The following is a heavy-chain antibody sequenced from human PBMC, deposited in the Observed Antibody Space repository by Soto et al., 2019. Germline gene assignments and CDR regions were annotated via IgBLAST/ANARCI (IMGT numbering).Heavy chain of an antibody. Sequence: GASVKVSCKPSGYTFTSYYMHWVRKAPGQGLEWMGIINPSGGSTSYAQKFQGRVTMARDTSTSTVYMELSSLRSEDTAVYYCARVRVGATTIGAFDIWGQGTMVTVSS. D-gene: IGHD1-26*01. CDR3: ARVRVGATTIGAFDI. J-gene: IGHJ3*02. V-gene: IGHV1-46*01. CDR1: GYTFTSYY. CDR2: INPSGGST.